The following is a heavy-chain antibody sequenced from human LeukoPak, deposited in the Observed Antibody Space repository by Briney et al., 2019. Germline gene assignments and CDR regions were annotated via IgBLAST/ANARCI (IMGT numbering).Heavy chain of an antibody. CDR3: ARSGYYGSGSYYRRYFFDY. CDR1: GGSFSGYY. CDR2: INHSGST. D-gene: IGHD3-10*01. Sequence: SPSETLSLTCAVYGGSFSGYYWSWIRQPPGKGLEWIGEINHSGSTNYNPSLKSRVTISVDTSKNQFSLKLSSVTAADTAVYCCARSGYYGSGSYYRRYFFDYWGQGTLVTVSS. V-gene: IGHV4-34*01. J-gene: IGHJ4*02.